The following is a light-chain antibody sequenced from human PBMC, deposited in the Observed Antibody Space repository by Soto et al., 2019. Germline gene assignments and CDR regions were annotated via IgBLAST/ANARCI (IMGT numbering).Light chain of an antibody. J-gene: IGKJ5*01. Sequence: EIVLTQSPATLSLSPGERATLSCRASQSITTYLAWYQQKPGQAPRLLIYDTSNRATGIPARFSGSGSGTEFTLTISSLEPEDFAVYYCQQRSNWPPITCGQGTRLEIK. CDR1: QSITTY. CDR3: QQRSNWPPIT. CDR2: DTS. V-gene: IGKV3-11*01.